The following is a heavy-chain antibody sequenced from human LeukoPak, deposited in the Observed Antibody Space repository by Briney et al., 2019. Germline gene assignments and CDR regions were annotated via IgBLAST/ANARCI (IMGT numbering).Heavy chain of an antibody. V-gene: IGHV3-21*01. CDR1: GFTFSSYE. CDR2: ISSSSSYI. D-gene: IGHD6-6*01. CDR3: ARDSSDGLDYYYYYMDV. Sequence: GGSLRLSCAASGFTFSSYEMNWVRQAPGKGLEWVSSISSSSSYIYYADSVKGRFTISRDNAKNSLYLQMNSLRAEDTAVYYCARDSSDGLDYYYYYMDVWGKGTTVTVSS. J-gene: IGHJ6*03.